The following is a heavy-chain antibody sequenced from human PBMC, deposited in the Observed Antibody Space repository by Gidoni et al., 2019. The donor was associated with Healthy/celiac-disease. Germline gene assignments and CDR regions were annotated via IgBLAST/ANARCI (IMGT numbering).Heavy chain of an antibody. D-gene: IGHD6-13*01. Sequence: QVTLRESGPALVKPTQTLTLTCTFSGFSLSTSGMCVSWIRQPPGTALEWLALIDWDDDKYYSTSLKTRLTISKDTSKNQVVLTMTNMDPVDTATYYCARTRIAAALNAFDIWGQGTMVTVSS. CDR3: ARTRIAAALNAFDI. CDR1: GFSLSTSGMC. CDR2: IDWDDDK. V-gene: IGHV2-70*01. J-gene: IGHJ3*02.